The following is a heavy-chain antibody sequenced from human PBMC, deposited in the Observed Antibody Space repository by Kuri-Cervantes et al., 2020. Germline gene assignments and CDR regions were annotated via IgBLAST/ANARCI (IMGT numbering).Heavy chain of an antibody. CDR3: ARDYYDSSGYYRFDY. CDR1: GYSISSGYY. CDR2: IYHSGST. Sequence: SETLSLTCAVSGYSISSGYYWGWIRQPPGKGLEWIGSIYHSGSTYYNPSLKSRVTISVDTSKNQFSLKLSSVTAADTAVYYCARDYYDSSGYYRFDYWGQGTLVTVSS. D-gene: IGHD3-22*01. J-gene: IGHJ4*02. V-gene: IGHV4-38-2*02.